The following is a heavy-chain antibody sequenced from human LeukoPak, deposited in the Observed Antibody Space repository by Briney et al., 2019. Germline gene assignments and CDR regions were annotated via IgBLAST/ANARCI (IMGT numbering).Heavy chain of an antibody. CDR2: ISGTGGRT. CDR1: GFTISSFG. V-gene: IGHV3-23*01. CDR3: AKESPVVTLADY. Sequence: GASLRLSCAASGFTISSFGMSWVRQAPGKGLEWDSTISGTGGRTHYADSVKGRFTISRDNSKNTLYLQMNSLRAEDTAVYYCAKESPVVTLADYWGQGTLVTVSS. D-gene: IGHD2-21*02. J-gene: IGHJ4*02.